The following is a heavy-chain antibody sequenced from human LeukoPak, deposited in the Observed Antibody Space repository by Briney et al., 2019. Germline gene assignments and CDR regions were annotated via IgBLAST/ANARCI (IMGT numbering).Heavy chain of an antibody. CDR3: ARSRAVTMIVVPLGAGWFDP. Sequence: GASVKVSCKASGGTFSSYAISWVRQAPGQGLEWMGGIIPIFGTANYAQKFQGRVTITTDESTSTAYMELSSLRSEDTAVYYCARSRAVTMIVVPLGAGWFDPWGQGTLVTVSS. CDR2: IIPIFGTA. V-gene: IGHV1-69*05. CDR1: GGTFSSYA. J-gene: IGHJ5*02. D-gene: IGHD3-22*01.